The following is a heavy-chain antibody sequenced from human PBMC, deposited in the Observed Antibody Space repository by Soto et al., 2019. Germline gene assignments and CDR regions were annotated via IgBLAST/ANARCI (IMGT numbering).Heavy chain of an antibody. CDR1: GFTFSSYG. CDR2: IWYDGSNK. J-gene: IGHJ4*02. V-gene: IGHV3-33*01. Sequence: QVQLVESGGGVVQPGRSLRLSCAASGFTFSSYGMHWVRQAPGKGLEWVAVIWYDGSNKYYADSVKGRFTISRDNSKNTLYLKMNSLRAEDTAVYYCARGIGLGYFDYWGQGTLVTVSS. CDR3: ARGIGLGYFDY. D-gene: IGHD3-3*01.